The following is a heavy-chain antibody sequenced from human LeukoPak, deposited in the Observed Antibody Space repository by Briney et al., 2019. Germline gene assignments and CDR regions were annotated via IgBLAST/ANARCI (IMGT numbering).Heavy chain of an antibody. V-gene: IGHV4-59*01. Sequence: SETLSLTCTVSGGSISSYYWSWIRQPPGKGLEWIGYIYNSGSTNYDPSLKSRVTISVDTSKNQFSLKLSSVTAADTAVYYCACLTTADAFDIWGQGTMVTVSS. D-gene: IGHD3-22*01. CDR2: IYNSGST. J-gene: IGHJ3*02. CDR3: ACLTTADAFDI. CDR1: GGSISSYY.